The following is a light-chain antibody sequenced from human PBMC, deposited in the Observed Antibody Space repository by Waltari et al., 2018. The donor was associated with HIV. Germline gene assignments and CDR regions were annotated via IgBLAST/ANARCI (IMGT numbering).Light chain of an antibody. V-gene: IGLV1-40*01. J-gene: IGLJ2*01. CDR2: GNS. CDR3: QSYDSSLSAVV. CDR1: SPNIRAGSD. Sequence: QSVLTPPPSVSGAPGQRVTITCTGPSPNIRAGSDLHWYQQLPGTAPKLLIYGNSSRPSGVPDRFSGSKSGTSASLAITGLQAEDEADYYCQSYDSSLSAVVFGGGTKLTVL.